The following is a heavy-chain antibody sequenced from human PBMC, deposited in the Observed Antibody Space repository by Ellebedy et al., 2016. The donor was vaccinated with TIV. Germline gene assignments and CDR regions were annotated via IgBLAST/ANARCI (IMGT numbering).Heavy chain of an antibody. J-gene: IGHJ4*02. CDR2: ISDDGSNK. CDR3: AKIRAQWEPLDY. D-gene: IGHD1-26*01. V-gene: IGHV3-30*18. CDR1: GLTFSSFA. Sequence: GESLKISXAASGLTFSSFAIHWVRQAPGKGLEWVAVISDDGSNKYYIDSVEGRFTISRDNSKNTLYLQMNSLRAEDTAVYYCAKIRAQWEPLDYWGQGTLVTVSS.